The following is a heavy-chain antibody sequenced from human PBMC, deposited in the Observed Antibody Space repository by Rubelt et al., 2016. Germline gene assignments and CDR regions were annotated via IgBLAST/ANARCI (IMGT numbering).Heavy chain of an antibody. J-gene: IGHJ4*02. D-gene: IGHD5-18*01. V-gene: IGHV1-2*06. CDR1: GYTLTSYG. CDR2: INPNSGGT. CDR3: ARSLVYGYTGIDY. Sequence: QVQLVQSGAEVKKPGASVKVSCRASGYTLTSYGISWVRQAPGQGLEWMGRINPNSGGTNYAQKFQGRVTMTRDTSISTVYMELSRLTSDETAVYYCARSLVYGYTGIDYWGQGTLVTVSS.